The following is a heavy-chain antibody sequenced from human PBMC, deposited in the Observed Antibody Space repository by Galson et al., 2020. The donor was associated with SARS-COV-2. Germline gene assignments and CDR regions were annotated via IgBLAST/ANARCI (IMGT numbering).Heavy chain of an antibody. CDR3: AHRRRLPTVDYGLDV. CDR2: IYWDDDK. CDR1: GFSLSTSEVA. D-gene: IGHD2-2*01. V-gene: IGHV2-5*02. Sequence: KMSGPTLVKPTQTLTLTCTFSGFSLSTSEVAVAWIRQPPGKALEWLALIYWDDDKRYSPSLKTRLTISKDTSKKQVVLTITNVDPVDTATYYCAHRRRLPTVDYGLDVWGQGTTVTVSS. J-gene: IGHJ6*02.